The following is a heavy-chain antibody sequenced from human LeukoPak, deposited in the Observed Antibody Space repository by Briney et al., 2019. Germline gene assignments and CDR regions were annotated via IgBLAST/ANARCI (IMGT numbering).Heavy chain of an antibody. J-gene: IGHJ4*02. CDR1: GYTLTELS. D-gene: IGHD3-3*01. V-gene: IGHV1-24*01. CDR3: ATDSSPTIFGVVILVY. Sequence: ASVKVSCKVSGYTLTELSMHWVRQAPGKGLEWMGGFDPEDGETIYAQKFQGRVTMTEDTSTDTAYMELSSLRSEDTAVYYCATDSSPTIFGVVILVYWGQGTLVTVSS. CDR2: FDPEDGET.